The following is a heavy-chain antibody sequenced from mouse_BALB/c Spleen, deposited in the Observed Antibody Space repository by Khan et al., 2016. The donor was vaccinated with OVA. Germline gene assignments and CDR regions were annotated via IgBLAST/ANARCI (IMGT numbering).Heavy chain of an antibody. CDR1: GYSITSDYA. Sequence: EVQLQESGPGLVKPSQSLSLTCTVTGYSITSDYAWNWIRQFPGNKLEWMGNISTSGRTSYNPSLKSRISITRDTSKNQVFLQLNSVPTEDTATYYWARSVTITTVVATDFDYWGQGTTLTVSS. V-gene: IGHV3-2*02. CDR3: ARSVTITTVVATDFDY. J-gene: IGHJ2*01. D-gene: IGHD1-1*01. CDR2: ISTSGRT.